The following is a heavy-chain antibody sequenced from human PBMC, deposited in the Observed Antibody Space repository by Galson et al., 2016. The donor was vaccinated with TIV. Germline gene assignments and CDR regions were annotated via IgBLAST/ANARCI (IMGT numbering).Heavy chain of an antibody. D-gene: IGHD3-22*01. J-gene: IGHJ3*02. CDR1: GVTFSSYA. Sequence: SVKVSCKASGVTFSSYAISWVRQAAGQGLEWIGGIIPMFGTTNYAQKFQGRVTVTTDGPRTAVYMELSNLRSEDTAVYYCTSPPHYHEGNGYSNGAFDIWGKGTMVPASS. V-gene: IGHV1-69*05. CDR2: IIPMFGTT. CDR3: TSPPHYHEGNGYSNGAFDI.